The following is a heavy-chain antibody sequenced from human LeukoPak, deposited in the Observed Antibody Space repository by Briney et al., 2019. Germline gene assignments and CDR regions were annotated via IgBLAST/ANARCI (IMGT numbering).Heavy chain of an antibody. D-gene: IGHD6-13*01. J-gene: IGHJ6*02. CDR3: ARSSGQYSSSWPYSYYYYGMDV. CDR2: IYTSGST. CDR1: GGSISSYY. V-gene: IGHV4-4*07. Sequence: SETLSLTCTVSGGSISSYYWSWIRQPAGKGLEWIGRIYTSGSTNYNPSLKSRVTMSVDTSKNQFSPKLSSVTAADTAVYYCARSSGQYSSSWPYSYYYYGMDVWGQGTTVTVSS.